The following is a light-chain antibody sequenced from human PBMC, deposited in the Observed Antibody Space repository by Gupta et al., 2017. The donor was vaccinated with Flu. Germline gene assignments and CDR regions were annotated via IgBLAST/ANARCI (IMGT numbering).Light chain of an antibody. V-gene: IGKV1-39*01. CDR1: QSISSY. Sequence: PSSLSASVGDRVTITCRASQSISSYLNWYQHKLGKAPKLLIYAASSLQSGVPSKFSGSGSGTXFTLTIXSLQPEDFATYYCQQSYSIPNTFGXGTRLEIK. CDR2: AAS. J-gene: IGKJ5*01. CDR3: QQSYSIPNT.